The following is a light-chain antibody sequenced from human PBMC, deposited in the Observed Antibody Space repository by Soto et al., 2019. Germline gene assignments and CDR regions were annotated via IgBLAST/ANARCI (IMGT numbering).Light chain of an antibody. CDR2: EVT. Sequence: QSALTQPASVSGSPGQSITMSCTGTSSAVGGYNYVSWYQQHPGKAPKLMIYEVTNRPSGVSNRFSGSKSGNTASLTISGLQAEDEAEYYCSSYTSSSSVVFGGGTQLTVL. CDR1: SSAVGGYNY. V-gene: IGLV2-14*01. CDR3: SSYTSSSSVV. J-gene: IGLJ2*01.